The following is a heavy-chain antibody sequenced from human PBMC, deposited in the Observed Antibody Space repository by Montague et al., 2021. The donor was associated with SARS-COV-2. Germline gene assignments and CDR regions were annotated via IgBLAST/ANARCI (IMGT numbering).Heavy chain of an antibody. CDR1: GGSISSASYY. D-gene: IGHD4-17*01. J-gene: IGHJ5*02. CDR3: ARDPHDYGWFDP. V-gene: IGHV4-61*09. CDR2: IYSTVIT. Sequence: TLSLTCTVSGGSISSASYYWSRIRQPAGKGLEWIGYIYSTVITNYNPSLKSRVTISVDLSKNQFSLKMTSVTAADTAVYYCARDPHDYGWFDPWGQGTLVTVSS.